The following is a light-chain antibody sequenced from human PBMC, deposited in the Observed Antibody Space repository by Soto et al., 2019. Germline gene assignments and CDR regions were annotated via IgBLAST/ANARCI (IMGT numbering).Light chain of an antibody. CDR3: QQRSNWPT. Sequence: EIVLTQSPATLSLSPGERATLSCRASQSVSSYLAWYQQKPGQAPRLLIYDVFNRATGIPARFSGSGSGTDFTLTISSLEPEDFAVYYCQQRSNWPTFGGGTKVEIK. CDR2: DVF. J-gene: IGKJ4*01. CDR1: QSVSSY. V-gene: IGKV3-11*01.